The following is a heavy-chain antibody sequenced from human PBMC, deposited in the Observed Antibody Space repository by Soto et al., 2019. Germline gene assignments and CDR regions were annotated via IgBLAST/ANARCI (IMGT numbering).Heavy chain of an antibody. CDR2: IIPIFGTA. V-gene: IGHV1-69*13. CDR3: ARADSSGWDYYFDY. D-gene: IGHD6-19*01. Sequence: APVEVSCKASGGTFRSYAISWVRQAPGQGLEWMGGIIPIFGTANYAQKFQGRVTITADESTSTAYMELSSLRSEDTAVYYCARADSSGWDYYFDYRGQGTLLTVSS. J-gene: IGHJ4*02. CDR1: GGTFRSYA.